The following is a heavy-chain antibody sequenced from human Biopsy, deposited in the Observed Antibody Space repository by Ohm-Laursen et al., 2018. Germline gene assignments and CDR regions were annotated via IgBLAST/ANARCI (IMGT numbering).Heavy chain of an antibody. D-gene: IGHD4-23*01. CDR3: ARRPYGGTRYWYFDL. V-gene: IGHV4-31*01. CDR1: GGSVSSGGFY. Sequence: SETLSLTCTVSGGSVSSGGFYWSWIRQHPGKGLEWIGYIYYSGTTYYNPSLKSLVTISVDTSKNQFSPKLNPVTAADTAVYYCARRPYGGTRYWYFDLWGRGTLVTVSS. J-gene: IGHJ2*01. CDR2: IYYSGTT.